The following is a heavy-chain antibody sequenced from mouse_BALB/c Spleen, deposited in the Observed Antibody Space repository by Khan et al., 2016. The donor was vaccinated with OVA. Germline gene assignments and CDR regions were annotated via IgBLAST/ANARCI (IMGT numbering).Heavy chain of an antibody. J-gene: IGHJ2*01. CDR3: ARTARIKY. CDR2: ISYSGST. V-gene: IGHV3-2*02. CDR1: GYSITSGYG. D-gene: IGHD1-2*01. Sequence: VQLQESGPGLVKPSQSLSLTCTVTGYSITSGYGWNWIRQFPGNKLEWMGYISYSGSTNYNPSLKSRISITRDTSKHQFFLLLTSVTTEDSATYYCARTARIKYWGQGTTLTVSS.